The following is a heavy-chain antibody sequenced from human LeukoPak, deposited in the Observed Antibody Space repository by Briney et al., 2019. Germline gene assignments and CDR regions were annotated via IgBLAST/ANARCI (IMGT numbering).Heavy chain of an antibody. J-gene: IGHJ4*02. CDR1: GGSISSDDYY. CDR2: IYTTGNT. CDR3: ARGGTLFIFFDS. D-gene: IGHD1-1*01. Sequence: PSETLSLTCTESGGSISSDDYYWNWIRQPAGRGLEWIGRIYTTGNTMYNPSLESRVSMSIDTSKNQVSLKVKSVTAADTAVYYCARGGTLFIFFDSWGQGTLVTVSS. V-gene: IGHV4-61*02.